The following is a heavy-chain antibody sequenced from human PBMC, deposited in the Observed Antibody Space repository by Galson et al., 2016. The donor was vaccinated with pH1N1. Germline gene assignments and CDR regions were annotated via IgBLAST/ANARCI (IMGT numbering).Heavy chain of an antibody. J-gene: IGHJ4*02. V-gene: IGHV1-46*01. Sequence: SVKVSCKASGYSVTRYYMHWVRQAPGQGLEWMGIIDPSAGTTTYSQKFQGRISLTRDTSTNSVHMELSTLRPDDSAIYFCARRSYFDYWGQGTLVTASS. CDR3: ARRSYFDY. CDR2: IDPSAGTT. CDR1: GYSVTRYY.